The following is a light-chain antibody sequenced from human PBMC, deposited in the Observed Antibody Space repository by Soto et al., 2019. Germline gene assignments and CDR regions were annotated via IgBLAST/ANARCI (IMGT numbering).Light chain of an antibody. CDR1: SSDVGGYEF. V-gene: IGLV2-14*01. Sequence: LTQPASVSGSPGQSITISCTGTSSDVGGYEFVSWYQQHPGKAPKLMIYEVSNRPSGVSSRFSGSKSGNTASLTISGLQAEDEADYYCGSYTGSIYVFGTGTKVTVL. J-gene: IGLJ1*01. CDR2: EVS. CDR3: GSYTGSIYV.